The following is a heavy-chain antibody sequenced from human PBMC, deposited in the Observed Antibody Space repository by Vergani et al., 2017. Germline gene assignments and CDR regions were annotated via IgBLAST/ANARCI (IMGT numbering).Heavy chain of an antibody. J-gene: IGHJ5*02. CDR1: GYTFTSYA. Sequence: QVQLVQSGSELKKPGASVKVSCKASGYTFTSYAMNWVRQAPGQGLEWMGWINTNTGNPTYAQGFTGRFVFSLDTSVSTAYRQISSLKAEDTAVYYCARGLQPFRSSIAAHNWFDPWGQGTLVTVSS. D-gene: IGHD6-6*01. V-gene: IGHV7-4-1*02. CDR2: INTNTGNP. CDR3: ARGLQPFRSSIAAHNWFDP.